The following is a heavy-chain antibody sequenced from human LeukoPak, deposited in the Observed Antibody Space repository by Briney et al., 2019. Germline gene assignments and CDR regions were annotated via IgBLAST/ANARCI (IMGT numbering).Heavy chain of an antibody. Sequence: GGSLRLSCAASGFTVSSNYMSWVRQAPGKGLEWVSLIYSGGSTYYADSVKGRFTISRDNSKNTLYLQMNSLRAEDTAVYYCASHPRIAAAVDYWGQGTLVTVSS. D-gene: IGHD6-13*01. CDR3: ASHPRIAAAVDY. J-gene: IGHJ4*02. CDR2: IYSGGST. V-gene: IGHV3-66*04. CDR1: GFTVSSNY.